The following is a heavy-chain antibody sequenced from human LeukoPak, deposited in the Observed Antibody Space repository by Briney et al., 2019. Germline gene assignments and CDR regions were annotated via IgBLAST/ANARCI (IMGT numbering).Heavy chain of an antibody. Sequence: ASGPTLVKPTQTLTLTCTFSGFSLSTSGVGVGWIRQPPGKALEWLALIYWSDDERYSPSLKSRLTITKDTSENHVVLTMTNMDPVDTATYYCAHSFYGISPEYFNQWGQGTLVTVSS. J-gene: IGHJ1*01. V-gene: IGHV2-5*01. D-gene: IGHD3-22*01. CDR3: AHSFYGISPEYFNQ. CDR2: IYWSDDE. CDR1: GFSLSTSGVG.